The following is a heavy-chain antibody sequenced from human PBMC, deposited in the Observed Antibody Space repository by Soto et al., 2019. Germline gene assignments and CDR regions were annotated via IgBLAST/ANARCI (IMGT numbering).Heavy chain of an antibody. Sequence: ASETLSLTCTVSGGSISSGGYYWSWIRQHPGKGLEWIGYIYYSGSTYYNPSLKSRVTISVDTSKNQFSLKLSSVTAADTAVYYCARDRYEYSSSSATGGGFDYWGQGTLVTVSS. CDR1: GGSISSGGYY. D-gene: IGHD6-6*01. V-gene: IGHV4-31*03. CDR2: IYYSGST. J-gene: IGHJ4*02. CDR3: ARDRYEYSSSSATGGGFDY.